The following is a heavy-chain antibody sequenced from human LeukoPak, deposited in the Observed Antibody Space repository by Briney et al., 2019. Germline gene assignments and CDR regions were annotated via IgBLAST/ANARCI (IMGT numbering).Heavy chain of an antibody. Sequence: GGSLRLSCAASGFTFSSYGMHWVRQAPGKGLEWVAVISYDGNNKYYADSVKGRFTISRDNSKNTLYLQMNSLRTDDTAVYYCTFTRDSYTFIDYWGQGTLVTVSS. CDR2: ISYDGNNK. V-gene: IGHV3-30*03. CDR3: TFTRDSYTFIDY. CDR1: GFTFSSYG. J-gene: IGHJ4*02. D-gene: IGHD5-24*01.